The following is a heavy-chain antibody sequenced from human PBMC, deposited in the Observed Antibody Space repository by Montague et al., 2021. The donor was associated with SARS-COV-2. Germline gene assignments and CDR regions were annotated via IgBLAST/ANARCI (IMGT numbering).Heavy chain of an antibody. D-gene: IGHD1-26*01. CDR3: VRDPAPSGSGTFYDY. CDR1: GDSVSHDF. CDR2: VYYSRSS. V-gene: IGHV4-59*02. J-gene: IGHJ4*02. Sequence: SETLSLTCTVSGDSVSHDFWTWIRQPPGKGLEWIDYVYYSRSSXXXPSXXXRVSIAVDTSKNQFSLRLSTVTAADTAIYYCVRDPAPSGSGTFYDYWGQGTLVAVSS.